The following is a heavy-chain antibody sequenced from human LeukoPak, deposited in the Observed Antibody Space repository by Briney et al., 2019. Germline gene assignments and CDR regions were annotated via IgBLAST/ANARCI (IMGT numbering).Heavy chain of an antibody. D-gene: IGHD2-15*01. CDR1: GFTFSSYW. V-gene: IGHV3-74*03. CDR2: INSDGSTT. Sequence: QAGGSLRLSCAASGFTFSSYWLHWVRQAPGKGLVWVSRINSDGSTTTYADSVKGRFTVSRDNAKNTLFLQMNSLRAEDTAVYYCARGGYCTGGSCYRGFDYWGQGTLVTVSS. CDR3: ARGGYCTGGSCYRGFDY. J-gene: IGHJ4*02.